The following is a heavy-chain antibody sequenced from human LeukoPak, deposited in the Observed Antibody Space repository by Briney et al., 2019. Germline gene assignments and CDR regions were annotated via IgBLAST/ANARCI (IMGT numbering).Heavy chain of an antibody. CDR1: GGSISSYY. CDR3: ARAAYYFDY. V-gene: IGHV4-59*08. CDR2: IYYSGST. D-gene: IGHD6-25*01. Sequence: SETLSVTCTVSGGSISSYYWSWIRQPPGNGLEWIGYIYYSGSTNYNPSLKSRVTISVDTSKNQFSLKLSSVTAADTAVYYCARAAYYFDYWGQGTLVTVSS. J-gene: IGHJ4*02.